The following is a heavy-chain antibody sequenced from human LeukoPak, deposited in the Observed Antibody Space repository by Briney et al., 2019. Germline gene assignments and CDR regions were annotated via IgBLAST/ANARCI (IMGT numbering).Heavy chain of an antibody. J-gene: IGHJ5*02. CDR1: GFTFSDTW. CDR2: IRSDGSDT. V-gene: IGHV3-74*01. Sequence: PGGSLRLSCAASGFTFSDTWMHWVRQAPGEGLVWVSRIRSDGSDTRYAESVKGRFTISRDNAKNTLYLQMNSLRAEDTAVYYCARDRIVGATGWFDPWGQGTLVTVSS. D-gene: IGHD1-26*01. CDR3: ARDRIVGATGWFDP.